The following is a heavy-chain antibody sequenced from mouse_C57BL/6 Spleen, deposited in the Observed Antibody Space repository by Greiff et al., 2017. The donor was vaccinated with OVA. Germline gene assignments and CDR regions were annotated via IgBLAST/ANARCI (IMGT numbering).Heavy chain of an antibody. CDR1: GYTFTSYW. J-gene: IGHJ3*01. V-gene: IGHV1-64*01. Sequence: VQLQQPGAELVKPGASVKLSCKASGYTFTSYWMHWVKQRPGQGLEWIGMIHPSSGSTNYNEKFKSKATLPVDKSSSTAYMQLSSLTSEDSAVYYCARWRGYDYDGGFAYWGQGTLVTVSA. CDR3: ARWRGYDYDGGFAY. D-gene: IGHD2-4*01. CDR2: IHPSSGST.